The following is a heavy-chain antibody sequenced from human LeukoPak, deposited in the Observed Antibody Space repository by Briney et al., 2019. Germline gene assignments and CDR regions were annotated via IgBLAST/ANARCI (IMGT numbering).Heavy chain of an antibody. CDR3: TRGRSYYYYGMDV. J-gene: IGHJ6*02. CDR1: GFTFDDYA. CDR2: ISYEGSNK. Sequence: GGSLRLSCAASGFTFDDYAMHWVRQAPGKGLEWVAVISYEGSNKYYADSVKGRFTISRDNSKNTLYLQMNSLRGEDTAVYYCTRGRSYYYYGMDVWGQGTTVTVSS. V-gene: IGHV3-30-3*01.